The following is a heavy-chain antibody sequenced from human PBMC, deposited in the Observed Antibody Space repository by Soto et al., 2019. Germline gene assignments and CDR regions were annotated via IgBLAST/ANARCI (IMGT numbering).Heavy chain of an antibody. Sequence: EVQLVESGGGLVQPGGSLRLSCAASGFAFSSYWMSWVRQAPGKGPEWVAKINQDETHISYMGSVKGRFTISRDNAKNSLYLEMNSLRVEDTAVYYGLEAGSGRHGVFLPSWGQGTPVTVSS. CDR3: LEAGSGRHGVFLPS. V-gene: IGHV3-7*01. CDR2: INQDETHI. J-gene: IGHJ4*02. D-gene: IGHD5-12*01. CDR1: GFAFSSYW.